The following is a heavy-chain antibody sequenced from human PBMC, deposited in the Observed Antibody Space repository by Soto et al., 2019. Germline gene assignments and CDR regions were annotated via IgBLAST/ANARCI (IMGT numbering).Heavy chain of an antibody. CDR3: ARGADTAMDAYYYYYGMDV. D-gene: IGHD5-18*01. CDR1: GYTFTGYY. J-gene: IGHJ6*02. Sequence: ASVKVSCKASGYTFTGYYMHWVRQAPGQGLEWMGWINPNSGGTNYAQKFQGWVTMTRDTSISTAYMELSRLRSDDTAVYYCARGADTAMDAYYYYYGMDVWGQGTTVTVSS. V-gene: IGHV1-2*04. CDR2: INPNSGGT.